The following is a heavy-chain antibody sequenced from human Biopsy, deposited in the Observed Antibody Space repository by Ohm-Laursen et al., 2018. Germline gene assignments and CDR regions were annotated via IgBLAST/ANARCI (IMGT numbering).Heavy chain of an antibody. Sequence: GTLSLTCTVSNGSIRNYYWSWIRQPPGKGLEWIGFISSTGYTSYIPSLKSRVTISVGTSRRQSSLKMRSWTAADTAVYYCAKGRNDNGGMYFGSWGQGTLVTVSS. J-gene: IGHJ4*02. CDR2: ISSTGYT. V-gene: IGHV4-4*08. CDR1: NGSIRNYY. CDR3: AKGRNDNGGMYFGS. D-gene: IGHD4-23*01.